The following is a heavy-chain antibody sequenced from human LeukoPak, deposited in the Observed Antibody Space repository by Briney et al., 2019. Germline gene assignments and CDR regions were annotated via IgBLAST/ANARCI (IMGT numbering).Heavy chain of an antibody. J-gene: IGHJ3*02. CDR3: ARAFRLVIISMAFDI. CDR1: GFTFSSYS. D-gene: IGHD3-9*01. V-gene: IGHV3-21*01. Sequence: GGSLRLSCAASGFTFSSYSMNWVRQAPGKGLEWVSSISSSSSYIYYADSVKGRFTISRDNAKNSLYLQMNSLRAEDTAVYYCARAFRLVIISMAFDIWGQGTMVTVSS. CDR2: ISSSSSYI.